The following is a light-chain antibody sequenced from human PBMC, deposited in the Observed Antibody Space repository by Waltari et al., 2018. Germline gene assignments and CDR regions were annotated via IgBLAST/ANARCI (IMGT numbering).Light chain of an antibody. Sequence: DMVMTQSPLSLPVTPGEPASISCRSRQGLLHSNGYNYLDWYLQKPGQSPQLLIYLGSNRASGVPDRFSGSGSGTDFTLKISRVEAEDVGVYYCMQALQTPRTFGPGTKVDIK. J-gene: IGKJ3*01. V-gene: IGKV2-28*01. CDR2: LGS. CDR3: MQALQTPRT. CDR1: QGLLHSNGYNY.